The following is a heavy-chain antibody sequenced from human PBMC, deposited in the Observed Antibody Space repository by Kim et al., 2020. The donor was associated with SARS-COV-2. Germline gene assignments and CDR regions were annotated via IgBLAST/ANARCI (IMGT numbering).Heavy chain of an antibody. J-gene: IGHJ6*02. D-gene: IGHD4-4*01. CDR3: AREPTVTMKKRPYYYYGMDG. CDR2: ISSSSSTI. CDR1: GFTFSSYS. V-gene: IGHV3-48*02. Sequence: GGSLRLSCAASGFTFSSYSMNWVRQAPGKGLEWVSYISSSSSTIYYADSVKGRFTISRDNAKNSLYLQMNSLRDEDTAVYYCAREPTVTMKKRPYYYYGMDGGGQGTTVTVSS.